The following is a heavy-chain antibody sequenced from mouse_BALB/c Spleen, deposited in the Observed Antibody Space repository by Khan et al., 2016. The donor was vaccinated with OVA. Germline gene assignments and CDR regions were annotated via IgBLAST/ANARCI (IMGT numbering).Heavy chain of an antibody. CDR1: GFTFSNYA. CDR2: ISSGGSYT. V-gene: IGHV5-9-3*01. Sequence: EVQLLETGGGLVKPGESLKISCAASGFTFSNYAMSWVRQTPEKRLEWVATISSGGSYTYYPDSVKGRFTISRDNANNTLYLQMSSLRSEDTAMYYCSRSPGYYGSKYFVFWGQGTTVTVSS. D-gene: IGHD1-1*01. CDR3: SRSPGYYGSKYFVF. J-gene: IGHJ2*01.